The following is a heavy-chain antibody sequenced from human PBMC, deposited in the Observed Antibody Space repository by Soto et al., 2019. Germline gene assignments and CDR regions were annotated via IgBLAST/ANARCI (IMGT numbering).Heavy chain of an antibody. J-gene: IGHJ4*02. CDR3: ARTTARLLWFGELLPDYFDY. D-gene: IGHD3-10*01. CDR1: GGSISSYY. Sequence: PSETLSLTCPVSGGSISSYYWSWIRQPPGKGLEWIGYIYYSGSTNYNPSLKSRVTISVDTSKNQFSLKLSSVTAADTAVYYCARTTARLLWFGELLPDYFDYWGQGTLVTVSS. CDR2: IYYSGST. V-gene: IGHV4-59*01.